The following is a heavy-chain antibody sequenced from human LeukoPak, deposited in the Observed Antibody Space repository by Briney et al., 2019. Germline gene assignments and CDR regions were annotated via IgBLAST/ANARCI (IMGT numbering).Heavy chain of an antibody. CDR2: IYYSGST. D-gene: IGHD4-11*01. Sequence: SETLSLTCTVSGGSISSSSYYWGWIRQPPGKGLEWIGSIYYSGSTYYNPSLKSRVTISVDTSKNQFSLKLSSVTAADTAVYYCARVNDYKDAFDIWGQGTMVTVSS. J-gene: IGHJ3*02. CDR3: ARVNDYKDAFDI. V-gene: IGHV4-39*01. CDR1: GGSISSSSYY.